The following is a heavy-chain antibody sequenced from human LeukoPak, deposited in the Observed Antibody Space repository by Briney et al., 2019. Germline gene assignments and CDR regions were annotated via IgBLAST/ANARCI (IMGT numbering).Heavy chain of an antibody. J-gene: IGHJ5*01. D-gene: IGHD3-10*01. CDR1: GFTFRRNS. CDR2: ISTSSSSI. Sequence: GGSLRLSCTASGFTFRRNSMNWVRQAPGKGLEWVSYISTSSSSIYYADSVKGRFTISRDNAKNSLYLQMNSLRDEDTAVYYCATDSSGRYTGGWFTSWGARSLVTVSS. CDR3: ATDSSGRYTGGWFTS. V-gene: IGHV3-48*02.